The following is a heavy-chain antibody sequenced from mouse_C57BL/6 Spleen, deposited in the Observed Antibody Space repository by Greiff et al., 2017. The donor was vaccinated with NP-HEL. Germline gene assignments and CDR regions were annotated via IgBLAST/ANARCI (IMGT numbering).Heavy chain of an antibody. Sequence: EVKLVESGGGLVQPGGSLKLSCAASGFTFSDYGMAWVRQAPRKGPEWVAFISNLAYSIYYADTVTGRFTISRENAKNTLYLEMSSLRSEDTAMYYCARTGGVYPYYFDYWGQGTTLTVSS. V-gene: IGHV5-15*04. D-gene: IGHD3-2*01. J-gene: IGHJ2*01. CDR1: GFTFSDYG. CDR3: ARTGGVYPYYFDY. CDR2: ISNLAYSI.